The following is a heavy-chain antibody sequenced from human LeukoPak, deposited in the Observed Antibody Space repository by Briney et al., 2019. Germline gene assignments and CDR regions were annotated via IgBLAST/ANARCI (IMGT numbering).Heavy chain of an antibody. J-gene: IGHJ4*02. V-gene: IGHV3-11*04. CDR1: GFTFSSYW. Sequence: GGSLRLSCAASGFTFSSYWMSWIRQAPGKGLEWVSYISSSGSTIYYADSVKGRFTISRDNAKNSLYLQMNSLRAEDTAVYYCARDEWYYDILTGYYGPGFDYWGQGTLVTVSS. CDR3: ARDEWYYDILTGYYGPGFDY. D-gene: IGHD3-9*01. CDR2: ISSSGSTI.